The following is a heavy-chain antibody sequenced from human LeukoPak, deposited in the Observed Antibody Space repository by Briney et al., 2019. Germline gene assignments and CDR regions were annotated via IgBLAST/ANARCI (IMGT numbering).Heavy chain of an antibody. Sequence: TPSETLSLTCTVSGGSISTYYWSWIRQPAGKGLEFIGHIYTSGSTNYNPSLKSRVTISVDTSKNQFSLKLSSVTAADTAVYYCARVRYSSGWSGEYYYYMDVWGKGTTVTVSS. J-gene: IGHJ6*03. D-gene: IGHD6-19*01. V-gene: IGHV4-4*07. CDR1: GGSISTYY. CDR2: IYTSGST. CDR3: ARVRYSSGWSGEYYYYMDV.